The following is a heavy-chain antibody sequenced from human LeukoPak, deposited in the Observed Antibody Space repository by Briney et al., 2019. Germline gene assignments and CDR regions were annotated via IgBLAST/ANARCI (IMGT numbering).Heavy chain of an antibody. CDR2: IFYSGST. J-gene: IGHJ4*02. D-gene: IGHD3-10*01. Sequence: SETLSLTCTVSGGSISSNTNYWGWIRQPPGKGLEWIGSIFYSGSTYYNPSLKSRVTISVDTSKNQFSLKLSSVTAADTAVYYCARVLDYYGSGTYSFDYWGQGTLVTVSS. CDR1: GGSISSNTNY. CDR3: ARVLDYYGSGTYSFDY. V-gene: IGHV4-39*01.